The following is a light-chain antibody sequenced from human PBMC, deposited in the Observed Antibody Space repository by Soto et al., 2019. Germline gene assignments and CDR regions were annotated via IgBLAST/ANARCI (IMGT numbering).Light chain of an antibody. CDR3: QQRSNWPT. CDR2: DAS. V-gene: IGKV3-11*01. CDR1: QSLSSY. J-gene: IGKJ1*01. Sequence: EIVLTQSPATLSLSPGERATLSCRASQSLSSYLAWYQQKPGQAPRLLIYDASNRATGIPARFSGSGSGTDFTLTIRSLEPEDSAVYYCQQRSNWPTFGQGTKVEIK.